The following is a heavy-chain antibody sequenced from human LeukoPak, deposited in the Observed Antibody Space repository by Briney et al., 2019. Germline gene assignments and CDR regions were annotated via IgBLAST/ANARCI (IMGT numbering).Heavy chain of an antibody. CDR1: GFTFCRYS. CDR2: ISSSSYI. V-gene: IGHV3-21*01. CDR3: ARDYYGSGSYYPGTFDY. Sequence: GGAPRLSCAAPGFTFCRYSMNWVRQAPGKGLEWVSSISSSSYIYYADSVKGRLTISRDNAKNSLYLQMNSLRAEDTAVYYCARDYYGSGSYYPGTFDYWGQGTLVTVSS. D-gene: IGHD3-10*01. J-gene: IGHJ4*02.